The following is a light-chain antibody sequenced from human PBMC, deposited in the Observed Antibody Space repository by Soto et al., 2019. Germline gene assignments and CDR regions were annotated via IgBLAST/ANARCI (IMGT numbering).Light chain of an antibody. CDR2: GAS. Sequence: EIVLTQSPGTLSLSPGERATLSCRASQSVSSSYLAWYQQKPGQAPRLLIYGASSRATGIPDRFSGSVSGTDFTLTISRLEPEDFAVYYCQQYSSSSYTFGQGTKLEIK. V-gene: IGKV3-20*01. CDR1: QSVSSSY. CDR3: QQYSSSSYT. J-gene: IGKJ2*01.